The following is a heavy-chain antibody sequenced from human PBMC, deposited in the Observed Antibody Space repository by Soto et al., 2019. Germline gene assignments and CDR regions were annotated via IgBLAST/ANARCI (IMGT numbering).Heavy chain of an antibody. CDR3: ARLSGPTDYYYGMDV. CDR1: GYSFTSYW. Sequence: PGESLKISCKGSGYSFTSYWIGWVRQMPGKGLEWMGIIYPGDSDTRYSPSFQGQVTTSADKSISTAYLQWSSLKASDTAMYYCARLSGPTDYYYGMDVWGQGTTVTVSS. J-gene: IGHJ6*02. V-gene: IGHV5-51*01. D-gene: IGHD1-1*01. CDR2: IYPGDSDT.